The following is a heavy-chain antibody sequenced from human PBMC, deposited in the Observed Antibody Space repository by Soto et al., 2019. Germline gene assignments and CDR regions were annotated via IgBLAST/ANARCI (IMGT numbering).Heavy chain of an antibody. CDR3: ASRGEGFGSSSWYGVSDYYYGMDV. J-gene: IGHJ6*02. CDR2: IIPIFGTA. V-gene: IGHV1-69*06. CDR1: GGTFSSYA. Sequence: GASVKVSCKASGGTFSSYAISWVRQAPGQGLEWMGGIIPIFGTANYAQKFQGRVTITADKSTSTAYMELSSLRSEDTAAYYCASRGEGFGSSSWYGVSDYYYGMDVWGQGTTVTVSS. D-gene: IGHD6-13*01.